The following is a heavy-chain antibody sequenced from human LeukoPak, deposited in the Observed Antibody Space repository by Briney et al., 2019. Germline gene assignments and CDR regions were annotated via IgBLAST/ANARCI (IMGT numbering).Heavy chain of an antibody. CDR3: IKDLRLDLKFDTFDM. V-gene: IGHV3-9*01. J-gene: IGHJ3*02. Sequence: PGGSLRLSCAASGFTFDDYAMHWVRLPPGKGLVWVSSISWDSGSSVYADSVKGRFTISRDNAKHSLYLQMNGLTPDDTALYYCIKDLRLDLKFDTFDMWGQGTMVTVSS. CDR2: ISWDSGSS. D-gene: IGHD1-7*01. CDR1: GFTFDDYA.